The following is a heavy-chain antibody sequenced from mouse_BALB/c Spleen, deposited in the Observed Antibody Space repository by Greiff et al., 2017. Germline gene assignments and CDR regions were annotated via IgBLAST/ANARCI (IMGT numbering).Heavy chain of an antibody. CDR3: ARSCGSTNYAMDY. V-gene: IGHV1S135*01. Sequence: VQLQQSGPELMKPGASVKISCKASGYSFTSYYMHWVKQSHGKSLEWIGYIDPFNGGTSYNQKFKGKATLTADKSSSTAYMHLSSLTSEDSAVYYCARSCGSTNYAMDYWGQGTSVTVSA. D-gene: IGHD5-1*01. CDR1: GYSFTSYY. CDR2: IDPFNGGT. J-gene: IGHJ4*01.